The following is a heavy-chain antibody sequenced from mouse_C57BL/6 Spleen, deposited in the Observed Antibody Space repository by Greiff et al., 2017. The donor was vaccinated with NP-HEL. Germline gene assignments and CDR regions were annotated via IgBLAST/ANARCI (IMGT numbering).Heavy chain of an antibody. D-gene: IGHD1-1*01. CDR1: GFNIKDYY. CDR2: IDPEDGET. Sequence: VQLQQSGAELVKPGASVKLSCTASGFNIKDYYMHWVKQRNEKGLEWIGRIDPEDGETKYAPKFKGKATITADTSSNTAYLQLSYLTSEDTAVYYCARPFRLYGSSLYAMDYWGQGTSVTVSS. CDR3: ARPFRLYGSSLYAMDY. V-gene: IGHV14-2*01. J-gene: IGHJ4*01.